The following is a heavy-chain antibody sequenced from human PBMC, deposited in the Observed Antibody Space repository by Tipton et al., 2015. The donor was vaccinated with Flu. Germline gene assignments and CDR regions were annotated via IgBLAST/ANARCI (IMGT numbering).Heavy chain of an antibody. CDR1: GFTFSSYG. CDR2: IWYDGSNK. V-gene: IGHV3-33*01. D-gene: IGHD6-13*01. Sequence: RSLRLSCAASGFTFSSYGMHWVRQAPGKGLEWVAVIWYDGSNKYYADSVKGRFTISGDNSKNTLYLQMNSLRAEDTAVYYCARDPGIAAAGPFDYWGQGTLVTVSS. J-gene: IGHJ4*02. CDR3: ARDPGIAAAGPFDY.